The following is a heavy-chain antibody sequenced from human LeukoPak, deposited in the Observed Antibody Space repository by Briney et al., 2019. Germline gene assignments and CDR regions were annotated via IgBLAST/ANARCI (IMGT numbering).Heavy chain of an antibody. CDR3: AKDWHILTGRNCFDP. Sequence: SVKVSCKASGGTFSSYAISWVRQAPGQGLEWMGGIIPIFGTANYAQKFQGRVTMSTDTSTSTAYMELRSLRFDDTAIYYCAKDWHILTGRNCFDPWGQGTLVTVSS. CDR1: GGTFSSYA. J-gene: IGHJ5*02. CDR2: IIPIFGTA. V-gene: IGHV1-69*05. D-gene: IGHD3-9*01.